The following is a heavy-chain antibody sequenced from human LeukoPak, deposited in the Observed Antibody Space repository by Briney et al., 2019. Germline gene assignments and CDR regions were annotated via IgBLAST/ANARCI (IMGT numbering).Heavy chain of an antibody. CDR3: ARQRSEMAAFLDY. J-gene: IGHJ4*02. CDR2: IYYSGST. Sequence: PSETLSLTCTVSGGSISSSSYYWGWIRQPPGKGLEWIGSIYYSGSTYYNPSLKSRVTISVDTSKNQFSLKLGSVTAADTAMYYCARQRSEMAAFLDYWGQGTLVTVSS. V-gene: IGHV4-39*01. CDR1: GGSISSSSYY. D-gene: IGHD5-24*01.